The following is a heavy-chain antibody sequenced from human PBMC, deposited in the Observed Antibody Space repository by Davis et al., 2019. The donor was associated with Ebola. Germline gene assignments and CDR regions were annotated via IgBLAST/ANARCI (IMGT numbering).Heavy chain of an antibody. CDR3: ARGLAPRY. V-gene: IGHV4-30-4*01. CDR1: GGSISSGDYY. Sequence: MPSETLSLTCTVSGGSISSGDYYWNWIRQPPGKGLEWIGYISYSGNTYYNPSLKSRVTISVDTSKNQFSLKLSSVTAADTAVYYCARGLAPRYWGQGTLVTVSS. CDR2: ISYSGNT. J-gene: IGHJ4*02.